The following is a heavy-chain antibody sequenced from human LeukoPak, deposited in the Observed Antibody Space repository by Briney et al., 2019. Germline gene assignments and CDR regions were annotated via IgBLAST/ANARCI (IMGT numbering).Heavy chain of an antibody. CDR1: GFTFSSYE. CDR3: ATDYDILTGYFG. D-gene: IGHD3-9*01. CDR2: ISSSGSTI. V-gene: IGHV3-48*03. Sequence: GGSLRLSCAASGFTFSSYEVNWVRQAPGKGLEWVSYISSSGSTIYYADSVKGRFTISRDNAKNSLYLQMNSLRAEDTAVYYCATDYDILTGYFGWGQGTLVTVSS. J-gene: IGHJ4*02.